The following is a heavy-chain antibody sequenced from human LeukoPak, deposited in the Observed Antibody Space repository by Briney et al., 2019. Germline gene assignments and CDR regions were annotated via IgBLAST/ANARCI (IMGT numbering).Heavy chain of an antibody. V-gene: IGHV4-59*01. CDR3: ARVRCSSTSCYMVAGWFDP. CDR1: GGSLSSYY. Sequence: PSETLSLTCTVSGGSLSSYYWSWIRQPPGKGLEWIGYIYYSGSTNYNPSLKSRVTISVDTSKNQFSLKLSSVTAADTAVYYCARVRCSSTSCYMVAGWFDPWGQGTLVTVSS. CDR2: IYYSGST. J-gene: IGHJ5*02. D-gene: IGHD2-2*02.